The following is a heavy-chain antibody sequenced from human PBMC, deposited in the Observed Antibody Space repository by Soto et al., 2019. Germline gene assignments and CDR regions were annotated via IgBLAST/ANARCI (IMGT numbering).Heavy chain of an antibody. Sequence: EVQLLESGGDLVQPGGSLRLSCAASGFAFSSYSLSWVRRAPGKGLEWVSGISGTGYSRYYIDSVKGRFTISRDNSKSTLDMQMDSLRVEDKAINYCARSLVNHWDDHYFYYWGLGTLVTVSS. CDR3: ARSLVNHWDDHYFYY. J-gene: IGHJ4*02. CDR1: GFAFSSYS. D-gene: IGHD1-1*01. CDR2: ISGTGYSR. V-gene: IGHV3-23*01.